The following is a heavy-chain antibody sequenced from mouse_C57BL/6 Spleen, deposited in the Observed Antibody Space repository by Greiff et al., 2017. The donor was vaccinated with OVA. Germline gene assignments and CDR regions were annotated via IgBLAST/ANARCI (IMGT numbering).Heavy chain of an antibody. Sequence: VQLHQSGAELVKPGASVKLSCKASGYTFTEYTIHWVKQRSGQGLEWIGWFYPGSGSLKYNEKFKDKATLTADQSSSTVYMELSRLTSEDSAVYVCARHEGGSPRLDYWGQGTTLTVSS. D-gene: IGHD1-1*01. CDR3: ARHEGGSPRLDY. V-gene: IGHV1-62-2*01. CDR2: FYPGSGSL. CDR1: GYTFTEYT. J-gene: IGHJ2*01.